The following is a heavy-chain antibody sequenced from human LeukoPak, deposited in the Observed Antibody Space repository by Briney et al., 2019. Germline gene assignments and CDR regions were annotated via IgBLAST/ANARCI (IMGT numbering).Heavy chain of an antibody. CDR1: GFTFSSYA. D-gene: IGHD6-19*01. CDR3: VREGRSSGWNVLDY. CDR2: INSDGSII. V-gene: IGHV3-74*01. Sequence: GGSLRLSCSASGFTFSSYAMHWVRQAPGKGLVWVSRINSDGSIINYADSVKGRFAISRDNAKNTLYLQMNSLRAEDTAVFYCVREGRSSGWNVLDYWGQGTLVTVSS. J-gene: IGHJ4*02.